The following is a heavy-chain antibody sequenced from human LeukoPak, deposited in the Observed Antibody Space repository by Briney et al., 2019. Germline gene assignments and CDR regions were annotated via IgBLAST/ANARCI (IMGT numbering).Heavy chain of an antibody. CDR2: IYTSGST. CDR3: ARQYSYCTNGVCPFDY. CDR1: GGSFSSYY. D-gene: IGHD2-8*01. V-gene: IGHV4-4*09. J-gene: IGHJ4*02. Sequence: SETLSLTCTVSGGSFSSYYWSWIRQPPGKGLEWIGYIYTSGSTNYNPSLKSRVTISVDTSKNQFSLKLSSVTAADTAVYYCARQYSYCTNGVCPFDYWGQGTLVTVSS.